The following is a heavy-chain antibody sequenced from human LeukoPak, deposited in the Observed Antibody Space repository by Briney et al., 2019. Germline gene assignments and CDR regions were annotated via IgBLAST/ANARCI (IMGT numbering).Heavy chain of an antibody. CDR2: FDPEDGET. CDR3: ATDYIAAAGSEAENYYYGMDV. D-gene: IGHD6-13*01. V-gene: IGHV1-24*01. CDR1: GYTLTELS. J-gene: IGHJ6*02. Sequence: ASVKVSCKVSGYTLTELSMHWVRQAPGKGPEWMGGFDPEDGETIYAQKFQGKVAMTEDTSTDTAYMELSSLRSEDTAVYYCATDYIAAAGSEAENYYYGMDVWGQGTTVTVSS.